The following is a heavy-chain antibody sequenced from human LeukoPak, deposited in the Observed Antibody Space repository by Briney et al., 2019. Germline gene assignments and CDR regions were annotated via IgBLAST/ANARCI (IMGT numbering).Heavy chain of an antibody. J-gene: IGHJ3*02. CDR1: GFTFSSYA. CDR2: ISGSDGST. V-gene: IGHV3-23*01. CDR3: ASTHCGGDCLDAFDI. Sequence: GGSLRLSCAASGFTFSSYAMSWVRQAPGKGLEWVSAISGSDGSTYYADSVKGRFTISRDNSKNTLYLQMNSLGAEDTAVYYCASTHCGGDCLDAFDIWGQGTMVTVSS. D-gene: IGHD2-21*02.